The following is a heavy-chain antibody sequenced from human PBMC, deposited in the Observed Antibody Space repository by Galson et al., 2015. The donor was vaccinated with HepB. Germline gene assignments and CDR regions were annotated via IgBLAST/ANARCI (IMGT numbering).Heavy chain of an antibody. CDR2: LSFDANNK. V-gene: IGHV3-30*03. D-gene: IGHD2-2*01. CDR3: ATGGWAPSAMGN. CDR1: GFTFSNYG. J-gene: IGHJ4*02. Sequence: SLRLSCAASGFTFSNYGMHWVRQAPGKGLEWVAVLSFDANNKYYADSVKGRFTISRDNHKNTLYLQMDSLRPEDTAVYHCATGGWAPSAMGNWGQGTLVTVSS.